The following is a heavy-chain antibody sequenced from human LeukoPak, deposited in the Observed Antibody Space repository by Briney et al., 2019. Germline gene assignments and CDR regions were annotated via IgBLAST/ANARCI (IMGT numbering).Heavy chain of an antibody. Sequence: RPGGSLRLSCAASGFTFSSYGMSWVRQAPGKGLEWVSAISGSGGSTYYADSVKGRFTISRDNAKNSLYLQMNSLRAEDTALYYCARVPYYYGSGNYYYYYYMDVWGKGTTVTVSS. D-gene: IGHD3-10*01. CDR2: ISGSGGST. CDR3: ARVPYYYGSGNYYYYYYMDV. J-gene: IGHJ6*03. CDR1: GFTFSSYG. V-gene: IGHV3-23*01.